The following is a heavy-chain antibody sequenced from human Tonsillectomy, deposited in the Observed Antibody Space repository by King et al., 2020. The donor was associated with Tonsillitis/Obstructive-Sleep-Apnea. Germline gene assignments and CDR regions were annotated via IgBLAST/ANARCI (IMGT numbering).Heavy chain of an antibody. D-gene: IGHD5-24*01. V-gene: IGHV3-30*18. CDR3: AKDRRDGYTSGGY. CDR1: GFTFSSYG. J-gene: IGHJ4*02. CDR2: ISYDGSNK. Sequence: VQLVESGGGVVQPGRSLRLSCAASGFTFSSYGMHWVRQAPGKGLEWVAVISYDGSNKYYADSVKGRFTISRDNSKNTLYLQMNSLRAEDTAVYYCAKDRRDGYTSGGYWGQGTLVTVSS.